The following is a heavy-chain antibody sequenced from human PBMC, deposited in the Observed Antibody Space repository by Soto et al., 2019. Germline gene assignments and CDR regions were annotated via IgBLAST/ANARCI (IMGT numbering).Heavy chain of an antibody. CDR2: INHSGST. CDR1: GGSFSGYY. Sequence: QVQLQQWGAGLLKPSETLSLTCAVYGGSFSGYYWSWIRQPPGKGLEWIGEINHSGSTNYNPSLKSRVTTSVDTSKNQFSLKLSSVTAADTAVYYCARRRVVATLDYWGQGTLVTVSS. J-gene: IGHJ4*02. V-gene: IGHV4-34*01. CDR3: ARRRVVATLDY. D-gene: IGHD5-12*01.